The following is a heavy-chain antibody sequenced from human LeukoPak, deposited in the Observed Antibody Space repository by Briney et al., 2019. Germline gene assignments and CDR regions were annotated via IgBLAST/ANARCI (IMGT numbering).Heavy chain of an antibody. J-gene: IGHJ4*02. CDR1: GFTFSTYW. CDR2: INTDGTST. CDR3: TRRTSVVPFDY. V-gene: IGHV3-74*01. Sequence: QSGGSLRLSCVASGFTFSTYWMHWVRQAPGMGLVWVSRINTDGTSTTYADSVKGRFTISRDNAKNTLYLQMNSLRAEDTAVYYCTRRTSVVPFDYWGQGTLVTVSS. D-gene: IGHD2-2*01.